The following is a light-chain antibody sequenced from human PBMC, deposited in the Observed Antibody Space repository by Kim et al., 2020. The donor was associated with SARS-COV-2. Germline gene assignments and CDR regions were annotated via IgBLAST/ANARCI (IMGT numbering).Light chain of an antibody. CDR1: SSNIGADYD. J-gene: IGLJ3*02. Sequence: QMVTISCTGSSSNIGADYDVHWYQYLPGTVPKLLIYSNINRPSGVPDRFSGSKSGTSASLAITGLQAEDEADYYCQSYDSSLSGWVFGGGTQLPVL. CDR2: SNI. CDR3: QSYDSSLSGWV. V-gene: IGLV1-40*01.